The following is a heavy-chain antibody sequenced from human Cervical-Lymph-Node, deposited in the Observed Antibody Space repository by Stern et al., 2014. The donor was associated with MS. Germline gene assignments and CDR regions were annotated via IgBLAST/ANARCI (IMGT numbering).Heavy chain of an antibody. CDR2: IIPMFNTT. V-gene: IGHV1-69*01. CDR3: ARYGGSAV. J-gene: IGHJ6*02. D-gene: IGHD4/OR15-4a*01. CDR1: GGTFNNYA. Sequence: HVQLVQSGAEERKPGSSVKVSCKASGGTFNNYAYSWVRQAPGQGLEWMGGIIPMFNTTEYGQKFQDRVTIVADESTTTVYMELNSLRFDDTAIYFCARYGGSAVWGRGTTVIVSS.